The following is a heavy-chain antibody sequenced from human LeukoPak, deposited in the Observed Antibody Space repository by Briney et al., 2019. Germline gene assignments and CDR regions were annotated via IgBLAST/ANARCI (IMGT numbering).Heavy chain of an antibody. V-gene: IGHV3-30*04. CDR1: GFTFSSYA. J-gene: IGHJ4*02. Sequence: PGGSLRLSCAASGFTFSSYAMHWVRQAPGKGLEWVAVISYDGSNKYYADSVKGRFTISRDNSKNTLYLQMNSLRAEDTAVYYCAKDRDDRGVITFDYWGQGTLVTVSS. CDR2: ISYDGSNK. CDR3: AKDRDDRGVITFDY. D-gene: IGHD3-10*01.